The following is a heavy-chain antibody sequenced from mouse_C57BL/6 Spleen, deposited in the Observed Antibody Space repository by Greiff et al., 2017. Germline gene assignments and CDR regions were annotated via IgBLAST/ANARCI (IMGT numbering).Heavy chain of an antibody. V-gene: IGHV5-4*01. CDR1: GFTFSSYA. Sequence: VKLMESGGGLVKPGGSLKLSCAASGFTFSSYAMSWVRQTPEKRLEWVATISDGGSYTYYPDNVKGRFTISRDNAKNNLYLQMSHLKSEDTAMYYCARDNGAWFAYWGQGTLVTVSA. CDR2: ISDGGSYT. J-gene: IGHJ3*01. CDR3: ARDNGAWFAY.